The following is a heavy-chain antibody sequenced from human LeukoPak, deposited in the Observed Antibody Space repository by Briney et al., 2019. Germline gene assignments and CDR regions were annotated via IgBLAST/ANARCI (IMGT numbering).Heavy chain of an antibody. CDR3: TIGRDIAVAGPGGYFDH. J-gene: IGHJ4*02. CDR1: GFTFSQYW. CDR2: IKHDGSEKQDGSEK. D-gene: IGHD6-19*01. V-gene: IGHV3-7*03. Sequence: GGSLRLSCAASGFTFSQYWMSWVRQAPGKGLGWVANIKHDGSEKQDGSEKNYVDSVKGRFTISRDNAKNSLYLQMNSLTADDTAVYYCTIGRDIAVAGPGGYFDHWGQGTLVTVSS.